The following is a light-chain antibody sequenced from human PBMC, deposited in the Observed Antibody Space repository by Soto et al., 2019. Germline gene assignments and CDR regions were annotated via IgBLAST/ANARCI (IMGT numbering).Light chain of an antibody. CDR3: CSYAGSSTPVV. Sequence: QSALTQPASVSGSPGQSITISCTGTSSDVGSYNLVSWYQQHPGKAPKLMIYEGSKRPSGVSNRFSGSKSGNTASLTISRLQAEDEADYYCCSYAGSSTPVVFGGGTQLTVL. V-gene: IGLV2-23*01. CDR2: EGS. CDR1: SSDVGSYNL. J-gene: IGLJ2*01.